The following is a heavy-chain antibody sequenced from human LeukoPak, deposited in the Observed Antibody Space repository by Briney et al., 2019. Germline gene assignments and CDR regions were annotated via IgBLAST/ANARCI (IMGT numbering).Heavy chain of an antibody. D-gene: IGHD6-19*01. Sequence: ASVEVSCKASGGTFSSYAISWVRQAPGQGLEWMGGIIPIFGTANYAQKFQGRVTITADESTSTAYMELSSLRSEDTAVYYYARRGYSSGWYTEDYWGQGTLVTVSS. J-gene: IGHJ4*02. CDR2: IIPIFGTA. CDR3: ARRGYSSGWYTEDY. V-gene: IGHV1-69*13. CDR1: GGTFSSYA.